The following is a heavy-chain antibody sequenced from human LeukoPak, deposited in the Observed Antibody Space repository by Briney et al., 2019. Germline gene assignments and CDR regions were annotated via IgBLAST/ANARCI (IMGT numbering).Heavy chain of an antibody. CDR1: GFTFDDYA. V-gene: IGHV3-9*01. CDR3: AKDLFGSGWLDYYYYGMDV. CDR2: ISWSSGSI. D-gene: IGHD6-19*01. Sequence: PGGSLRLSCAASGFTFDDYAMHWVRQAPGKGLEWVSGISWSSGSIGYADSVKGRFTISRDNAKNSLYLQMNSLRAEDTALYYCAKDLFGSGWLDYYYYGMDVWGQGTTVTVSS. J-gene: IGHJ6*02.